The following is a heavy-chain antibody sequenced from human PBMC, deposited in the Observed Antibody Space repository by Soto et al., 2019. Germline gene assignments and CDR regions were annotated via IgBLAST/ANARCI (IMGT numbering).Heavy chain of an antibody. CDR2: IDYSGRT. Sequence: QVQLQESGPGLVKVSETLSLTCTVSGGSINSYYWSWIRQPPGKGLGLVADIDYSGRTNYNPSLKSRLTISVDTSKNQLSLKVRSVTAAATAVYYCAREIRLVGVTGWFDPWGQGTLVTVSS. CDR1: GGSINSYY. CDR3: AREIRLVGVTGWFDP. V-gene: IGHV4-59*01. J-gene: IGHJ5*02. D-gene: IGHD1-26*01.